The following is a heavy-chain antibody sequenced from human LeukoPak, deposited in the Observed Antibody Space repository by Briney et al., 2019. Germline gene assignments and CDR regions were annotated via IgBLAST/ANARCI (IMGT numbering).Heavy chain of an antibody. D-gene: IGHD1-26*01. CDR3: ARGVGGDSRFDP. CDR1: GFTFSSYW. V-gene: IGHV3-74*01. Sequence: GGSLRLSCAASGFTFSSYWMHWVRQAPWKGLVWVSRINSDVSSTTYADSVRGRFTISRDNAKNTLYLQMNSLRAADTAVYYCARGVGGDSRFDPWGQGTLVTVSS. J-gene: IGHJ5*02. CDR2: INSDVSST.